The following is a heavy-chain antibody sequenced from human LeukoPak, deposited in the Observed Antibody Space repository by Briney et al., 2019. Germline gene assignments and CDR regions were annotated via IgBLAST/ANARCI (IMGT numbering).Heavy chain of an antibody. CDR3: AKRGVVIRVILVGFHKEAYYFDS. D-gene: IGHD3-22*01. J-gene: IGHJ4*02. Sequence: PGRSLRLSCEASGFTFSSYGMHWVRQAPGKGLEWVAGISDSGGSTNYADSVKGRFTISRDNPKNTLYLQMNSLRAEDTAAYFCAKRGVVIRVILVGFHKEAYYFDSWGQGALVTVSS. CDR2: ISDSGGST. V-gene: IGHV3-23*01. CDR1: GFTFSSYG.